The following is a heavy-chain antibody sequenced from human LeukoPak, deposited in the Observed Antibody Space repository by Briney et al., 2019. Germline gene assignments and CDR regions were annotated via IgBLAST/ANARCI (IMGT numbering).Heavy chain of an antibody. CDR2: ISSSSSTI. CDR1: GFTFSSYE. CDR3: ASHDYEAFDI. V-gene: IGHV3-48*03. D-gene: IGHD4-17*01. Sequence: PGGSLRLSCAASGFTFSSYEMNWVRQAPGKGLEWVSYISSSSSTIYYADSVKGRFTISRDNAKNSLYLQMNSLRAEDTAVYYCASHDYEAFDIWGQGTMVTVSS. J-gene: IGHJ3*02.